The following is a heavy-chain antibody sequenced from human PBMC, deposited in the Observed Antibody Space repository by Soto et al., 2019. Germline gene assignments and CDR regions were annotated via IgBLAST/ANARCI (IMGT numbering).Heavy chain of an antibody. Sequence: GGSLRLSCAASGFTFSSYGMHWVRQAPGKGLEWVAVIWYDGSNKYYADSVKGRFTISRDNSKNTLYLQMNSLRAEDTAVYYCARIRFGEFLIFDYWGQGTLGTVSS. V-gene: IGHV3-33*01. CDR3: ARIRFGEFLIFDY. CDR2: IWYDGSNK. CDR1: GFTFSSYG. D-gene: IGHD3-10*01. J-gene: IGHJ4*02.